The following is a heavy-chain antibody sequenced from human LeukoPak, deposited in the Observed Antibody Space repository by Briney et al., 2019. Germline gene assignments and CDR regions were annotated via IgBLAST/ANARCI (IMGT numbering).Heavy chain of an antibody. CDR2: IIPILGIA. CDR1: GGTFSSYA. Sequence: SVKVSCTASGGTFSSYAISWVRQAPGQGLEWMGRIIPILGIANYAQKFQGRVTITADKSTSTAYMELSSLRSEVTAVYYCARETYSSSTPRKNWFDPWGEGTLVTVST. D-gene: IGHD6-6*01. J-gene: IGHJ5*02. V-gene: IGHV1-69*04. CDR3: ARETYSSSTPRKNWFDP.